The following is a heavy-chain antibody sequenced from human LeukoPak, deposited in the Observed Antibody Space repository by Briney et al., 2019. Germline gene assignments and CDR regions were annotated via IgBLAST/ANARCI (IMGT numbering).Heavy chain of an antibody. CDR1: GGSISSYY. CDR3: ARQGYDILTGYIDAFDI. J-gene: IGHJ3*02. CDR2: ISYSGST. V-gene: IGHV4-59*08. D-gene: IGHD3-9*01. Sequence: SETLSLTCTVSGGSISSYYWSWIRQPPGKGLEWIGYISYSGSTNYNPSLKSRVTISIDTSKNQFSLKLRSVTAADTAIYYCARQGYDILTGYIDAFDIWGQGKLLTVSS.